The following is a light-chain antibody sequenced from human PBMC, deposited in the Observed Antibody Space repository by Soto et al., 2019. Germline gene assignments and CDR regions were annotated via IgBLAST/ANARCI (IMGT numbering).Light chain of an antibody. Sequence: DIQMTQSPSSLSASVGDRVTITCRASQTISNYLNWYQQKPGKAPKLLIYAASSSQSGVPSRFSGSGSGTAFPLTISSLQPEDVAIYDCQQSISTPTLGQGTKLEIK. CDR2: AAS. CDR1: QTISNY. J-gene: IGKJ2*01. V-gene: IGKV1-39*01. CDR3: QQSISTPT.